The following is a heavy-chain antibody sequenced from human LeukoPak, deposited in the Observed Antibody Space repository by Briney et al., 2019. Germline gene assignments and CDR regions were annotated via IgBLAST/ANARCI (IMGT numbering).Heavy chain of an antibody. V-gene: IGHV1-3*01. CDR2: INAGNGNT. CDR3: ARDPIGSRWPYYFDY. Sequence: GASVKVSCKASGYTFTTYAMHWVRQAPGQRLEWMGWINAGNGNTKYPQKFQARVTITRDTSASTAYMELSSLRSEDTAVYYCARDPIGSRWPYYFDYWGQGTLVTVSS. CDR1: GYTFTTYA. D-gene: IGHD6-13*01. J-gene: IGHJ4*02.